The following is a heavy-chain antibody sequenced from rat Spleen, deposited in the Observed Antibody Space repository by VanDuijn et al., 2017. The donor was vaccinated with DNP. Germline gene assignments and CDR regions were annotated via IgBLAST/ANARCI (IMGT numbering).Heavy chain of an antibody. D-gene: IGHD1-2*01. CDR3: ASWAPIAPLATSNY. J-gene: IGHJ2*01. Sequence: EVQLVETGGGLVQHVRCLKLSCVASGFTFSSSWMFWCRQAPGKGLEWVATINTDGGRTYYPDSVKGRFTISRDNAENTGYLQMSSLRSEDTATYYCASWAPIAPLATSNYWGQGVMVTVSS. CDR1: GFTFSSSW. CDR2: INTDGGRT. V-gene: IGHV5-58*01.